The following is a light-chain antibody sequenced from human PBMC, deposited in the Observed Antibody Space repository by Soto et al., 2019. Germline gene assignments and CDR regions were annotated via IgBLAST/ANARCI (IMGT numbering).Light chain of an antibody. J-gene: IGKJ3*01. CDR2: GAS. CDR1: QSVSNN. CDR3: QQYNNWPPYT. Sequence: EIVMTQSPATLSVSPGERATLSCRASQSVSNNLAWYQQNPGQAPRLLLYGASTRATGIPASFSGGGSGAAFILTISSMLSEDFAVYYCQQYNNWPPYTFGHGTKVDIK. V-gene: IGKV3-15*01.